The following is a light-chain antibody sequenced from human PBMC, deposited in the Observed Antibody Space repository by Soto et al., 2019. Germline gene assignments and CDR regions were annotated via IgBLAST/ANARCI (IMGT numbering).Light chain of an antibody. J-gene: IGKJ1*01. V-gene: IGKV1-17*01. CDR1: QVIGND. CDR2: ASL. CDR3: LQHKTYPWT. Sequence: DIQMTQSPSSLSASVGDRVTITCRASQVIGNDLGWFQQKPWQAPKRLIYASLFLQHGVPSMFSGSGSGTEFPLTISSLKPDDFATYYYLQHKTYPWTFGQGTKVEIK.